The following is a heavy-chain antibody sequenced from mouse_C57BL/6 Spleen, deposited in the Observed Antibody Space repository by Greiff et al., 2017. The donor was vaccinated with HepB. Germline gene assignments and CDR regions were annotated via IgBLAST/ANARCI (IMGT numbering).Heavy chain of an antibody. CDR2: INPYNGGT. J-gene: IGHJ4*01. V-gene: IGHV1-19*01. D-gene: IGHD1-1*01. CDR1: GYTFTDYY. CDR3: ARSTTVVKGAMDY. Sequence: VQLKQSGPVLVKPGASVKMSCKASGYTFTDYYMNWVKQSHGKSLEWIGVINPYNGGTSYNQKFKGKATLTVDKSSSTAYMELNSLTSEDSAVYYCARSTTVVKGAMDYWGQGTSVTVSS.